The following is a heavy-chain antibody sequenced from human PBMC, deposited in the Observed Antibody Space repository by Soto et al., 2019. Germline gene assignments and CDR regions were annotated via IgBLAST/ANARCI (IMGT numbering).Heavy chain of an antibody. Sequence: SGPTLGNPTQTLTLTCTFSGFSLTNSTVGVGWVRHPPGEALKWLALIYWDGDKRYNPSLKNRLTIAKDTSNNQVVLTMTNMDPVDTATYYCVHATWALFDFWGPGTRVTVSS. CDR1: GFSLTNSTVG. CDR2: IYWDGDK. D-gene: IGHD1-26*01. CDR3: VHATWALFDF. V-gene: IGHV2-5*02. J-gene: IGHJ4*01.